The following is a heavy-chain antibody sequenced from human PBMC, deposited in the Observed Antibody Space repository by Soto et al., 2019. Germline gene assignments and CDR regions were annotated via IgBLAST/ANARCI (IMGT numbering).Heavy chain of an antibody. D-gene: IGHD6-13*01. V-gene: IGHV1-2*02. Sequence: QVQLVQSGAEVKKPGASVKVSCKASGYTFTGYYMHWVRQAPGQGLEWMGWINPNSGGTNYAQKFQGRVTMTRDTSISTAYMELSRLRSDDTAVYYCARVRSPKGQQLPAAALPLFDYWGQGTLVTVSS. CDR3: ARVRSPKGQQLPAAALPLFDY. CDR2: INPNSGGT. CDR1: GYTFTGYY. J-gene: IGHJ4*02.